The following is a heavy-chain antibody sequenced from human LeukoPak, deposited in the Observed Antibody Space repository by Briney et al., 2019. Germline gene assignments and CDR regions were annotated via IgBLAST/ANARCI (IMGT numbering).Heavy chain of an antibody. CDR2: IFRSGST. CDR3: ARDSTVRSSYFDV. CDR1: GDSITGSHW. V-gene: IGHV4-4*02. Sequence: PSETLSLTCAVAGDSITGSHWWTWIRQPPGKGLEWIGEIFRSGSTEYNPSLKGRVTISLDKSENQFSLKLNFVTAADTAVYYCARDSTVRSSYFDVWGRGMLVTASP. D-gene: IGHD4-17*01. J-gene: IGHJ2*01.